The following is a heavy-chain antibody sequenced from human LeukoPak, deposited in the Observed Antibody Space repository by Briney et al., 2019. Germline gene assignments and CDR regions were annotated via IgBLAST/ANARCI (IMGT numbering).Heavy chain of an antibody. J-gene: IGHJ6*03. CDR3: ARGPFNWNDFYYYYMDV. CDR2: IIPIFGTA. Sequence: GASVKVSCKASGGTFSSYAISWVRQAPGQGLEWMGGIIPIFGTANYAQKFQGRVTITKDESTSTAYMELSSLRSEDTAVYYCARGPFNWNDFYYYYMDVWGKGTTVNVSS. D-gene: IGHD1-20*01. V-gene: IGHV1-69*05. CDR1: GGTFSSYA.